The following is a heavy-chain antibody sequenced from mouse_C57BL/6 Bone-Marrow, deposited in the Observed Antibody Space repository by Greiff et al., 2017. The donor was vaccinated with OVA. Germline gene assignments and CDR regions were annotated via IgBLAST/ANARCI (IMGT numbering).Heavy chain of an antibody. Sequence: DVMLVESGGGLVKPGGSLKLSCAASGFPFSDYGMHWVRQAPEKGLEWVAYISSGSSTLYYADTVKGRFTISREHAKNTLFLQMTILSSEDTAMYYCARGGYYGLYYFDYWGQGTTLTVSS. CDR3: ARGGYYGLYYFDY. V-gene: IGHV5-17*01. CDR1: GFPFSDYG. CDR2: ISSGSSTL. J-gene: IGHJ2*01. D-gene: IGHD1-2*01.